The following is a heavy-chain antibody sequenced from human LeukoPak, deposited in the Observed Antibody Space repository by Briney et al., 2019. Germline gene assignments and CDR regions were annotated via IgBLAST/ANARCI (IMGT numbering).Heavy chain of an antibody. CDR1: GGPFSGYY. J-gene: IGHJ4*02. D-gene: IGHD3-10*01. Sequence: PSETLSLTCAVYGGPFSGYYWSWIRQPPGKGLEWIGEINHSGSTNYNPSLKSRVTISVDTSKKQFSLKLSSVTAADTAMYYCASPWGYGSGIWGQGTLVTVSS. V-gene: IGHV4-34*01. CDR2: INHSGST. CDR3: ASPWGYGSGI.